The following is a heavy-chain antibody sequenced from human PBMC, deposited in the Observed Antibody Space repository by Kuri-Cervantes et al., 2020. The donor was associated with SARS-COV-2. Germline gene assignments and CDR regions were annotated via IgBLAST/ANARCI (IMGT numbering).Heavy chain of an antibody. J-gene: IGHJ4*02. CDR3: ARDNGDSGSYFV. CDR2: ISSSSSYT. D-gene: IGHD1-26*01. V-gene: IGHV3-11*05. Sequence: GGSLRLSCAASGFTFSDYYMSWIRQAPGKGLEWVSYISSSSSYTNYADSVKGRFTISRDNAKNSLYLQMNSLRSEDTAVYYCARDNGDSGSYFVWGQGTLVTVSS. CDR1: GFTFSDYY.